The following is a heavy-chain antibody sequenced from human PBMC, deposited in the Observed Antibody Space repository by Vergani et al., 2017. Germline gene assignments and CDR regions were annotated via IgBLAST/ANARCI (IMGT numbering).Heavy chain of an antibody. CDR2: ISGSGGST. D-gene: IGHD3-9*01. V-gene: IGHV3-23*01. Sequence: EVQLLESGGGLVQPGGSLRLSCSASGFPFSSYAMIWLRQAPGKGLEWVSAISGSGGSTYYADSGKGRFTISRDNSKNTLYLQMNSLRAEDTAVYYCAKVAEPNFYXILTGSYYYYYMDVWGKGTTVTVSS. CDR3: AKVAEPNFYXILTGSYYYYYMDV. J-gene: IGHJ6*03. CDR1: GFPFSSYA.